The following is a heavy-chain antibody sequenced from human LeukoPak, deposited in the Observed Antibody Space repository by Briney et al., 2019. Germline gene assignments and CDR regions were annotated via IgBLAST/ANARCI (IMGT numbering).Heavy chain of an antibody. Sequence: PGGSLRLSCAASGFTFSSYSMNWVRQAPGKGLEWVSSISSSSSYIYYADSVKGRFTISRDNAKNSLYLQVNSLRAEDTAVYYCARDLGTLMTTVTTNWFDPWGQGTLVTVSS. CDR1: GFTFSSYS. V-gene: IGHV3-21*01. J-gene: IGHJ5*02. D-gene: IGHD4-11*01. CDR3: ARDLGTLMTTVTTNWFDP. CDR2: ISSSSSYI.